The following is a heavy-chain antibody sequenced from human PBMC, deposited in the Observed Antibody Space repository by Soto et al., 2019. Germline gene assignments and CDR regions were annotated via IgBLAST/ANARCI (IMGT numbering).Heavy chain of an antibody. CDR1: GGSISSSSYY. J-gene: IGHJ6*02. D-gene: IGHD6-13*01. V-gene: IGHV4-39*01. Sequence: PSGTLSLTCTVSGGSISSSSYYWGWIRQPPGKGLEWIGSIYYSGSTYYNPSLKSRVTISVDTSKNQFSLKLSSVTAADTAVYYCARQAAAGTYYCYYYGMDVWGQGTTVTVSS. CDR2: IYYSGST. CDR3: ARQAAAGTYYCYYYGMDV.